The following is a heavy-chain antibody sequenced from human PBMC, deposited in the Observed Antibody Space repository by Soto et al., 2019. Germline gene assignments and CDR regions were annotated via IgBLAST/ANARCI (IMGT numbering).Heavy chain of an antibody. Sequence: QVQLVESGGGLVKPGGSLRLTCAAYGFSISDHYMSWIRQAPGKGLEWVSYSSNSGTFTKYADSVKGRFSISRDNAKNALYLEINSLRGEDTAIYYCARSVDNYNVLDYWGQGTPVTVSS. CDR2: SSNSGTFT. CDR1: GFSISDHY. V-gene: IGHV3-11*05. D-gene: IGHD3-10*02. CDR3: ARSVDNYNVLDY. J-gene: IGHJ4*02.